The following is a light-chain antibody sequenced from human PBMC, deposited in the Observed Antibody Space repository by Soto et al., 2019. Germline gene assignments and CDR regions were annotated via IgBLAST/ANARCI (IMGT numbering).Light chain of an antibody. CDR3: QVWDSSTVV. CDR1: NIGSKN. J-gene: IGLJ3*02. Sequence: SYELTQPLSVSVALGQTARITCGRNNIGSKNVHWYQLNPGQAPVLVIYRDTNRPSGIPERFSGSNSGNTATLAISGAQVGDDADYYCQVWDSSTVVFGGGTKVTVL. CDR2: RDT. V-gene: IGLV3-9*01.